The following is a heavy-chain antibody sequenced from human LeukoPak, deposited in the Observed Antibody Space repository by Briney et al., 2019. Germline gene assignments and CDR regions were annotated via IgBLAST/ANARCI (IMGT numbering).Heavy chain of an antibody. CDR1: GFTFSSYA. Sequence: HPGGSLRLSCAASGFTFSSYAMSWVRQAPGKGLEWVSYISSSSSTIYYADSVKGRFTISRDNAKNSLYLQMNSLRAEDTAVYYCARDSYGSGSYYGYWGQGTLVTVSS. D-gene: IGHD3-10*01. CDR2: ISSSSSTI. CDR3: ARDSYGSGSYYGY. V-gene: IGHV3-48*04. J-gene: IGHJ4*02.